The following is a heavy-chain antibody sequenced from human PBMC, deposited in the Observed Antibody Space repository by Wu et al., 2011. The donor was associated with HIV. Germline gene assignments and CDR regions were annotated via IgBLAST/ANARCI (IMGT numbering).Heavy chain of an antibody. CDR3: ARVPRSAVDKTGDFDY. Sequence: QVQLVQSGAEVKKPGASVKVSCKASGYTFTSYYMHWVRQAPGQGLEWMGIINPSGGSTSYAQKFQGRVTMTRDTSTSTVYMELSSLRSEDTAVYYCARVPRSAVDKTGDFDYWGQGTLVTVSS. D-gene: IGHD5-12*01. V-gene: IGHV1-46*01. CDR1: GYTFTSYY. CDR2: INPSGGST. J-gene: IGHJ4*02.